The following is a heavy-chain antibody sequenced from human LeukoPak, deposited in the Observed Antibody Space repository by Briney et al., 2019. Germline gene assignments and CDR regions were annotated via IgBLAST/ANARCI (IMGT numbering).Heavy chain of an antibody. CDR3: AKDVVGATPIYYFDY. V-gene: IGHV3-23*01. D-gene: IGHD1-26*01. J-gene: IGHJ4*02. CDR2: ISGSGGST. CDR1: GFTFSSYG. Sequence: GGTLRLSCAASGFTFSSYGMSWVRQAPGKGLEWVSAISGSGGSTYYADSVKGRFTISRDDSKNTLYLQMNSLRAEDTAVYYCAKDVVGATPIYYFDYWGQGTLVTVSS.